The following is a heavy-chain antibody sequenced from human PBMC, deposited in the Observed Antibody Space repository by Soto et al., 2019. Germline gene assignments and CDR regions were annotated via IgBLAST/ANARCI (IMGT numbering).Heavy chain of an antibody. Sequence: SETLSLTCSVSGYSVSSSDYYWAWIRQPPGKGLEWIGSMLYSGLTYYNPSLKSRVTLSVDTSKNQFSVRLNSVTASDTAVYYCAPLSVSLSGPYGIHFWGQGTTVTVSS. CDR3: APLSVSLSGPYGIHF. CDR1: GYSVSSSDYY. CDR2: MLYSGLT. V-gene: IGHV4-39*01. J-gene: IGHJ6*02. D-gene: IGHD2-15*01.